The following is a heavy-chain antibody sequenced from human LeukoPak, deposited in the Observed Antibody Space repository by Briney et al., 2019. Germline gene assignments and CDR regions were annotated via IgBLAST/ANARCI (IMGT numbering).Heavy chain of an antibody. D-gene: IGHD3-9*01. Sequence: GASVKVSCKASGYTFSSYHIHWVRQAPGQGLEWMGRIIPILGIANYAQKFQGRVTITADKSTSTACMELSSLRSEDTAVYYCARDQLRYFKVDYWGQGTLVTVSS. J-gene: IGHJ4*02. CDR2: IIPILGIA. CDR1: GYTFSSYH. CDR3: ARDQLRYFKVDY. V-gene: IGHV1-69*04.